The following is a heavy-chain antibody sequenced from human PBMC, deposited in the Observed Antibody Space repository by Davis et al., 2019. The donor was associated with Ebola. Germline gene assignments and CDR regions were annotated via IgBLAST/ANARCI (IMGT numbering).Heavy chain of an antibody. CDR2: FNPNSGGT. CDR1: GYTFTGYY. V-gene: IGHV1-2*02. CDR3: ARSRPPWYYDFWSGYPDDAFDI. J-gene: IGHJ3*02. D-gene: IGHD3-3*01. Sequence: ASVTVSCQASGYTFTGYYMHWVRQAPVQGLEWMGWFNPNSGGTNYAQKFQGRVTMTRDTSISTAYMELSRLRSDDTAVYYCARSRPPWYYDFWSGYPDDAFDIWGQGTMVTVSS.